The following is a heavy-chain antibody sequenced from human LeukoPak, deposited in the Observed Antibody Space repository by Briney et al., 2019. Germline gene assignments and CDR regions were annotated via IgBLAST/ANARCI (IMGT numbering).Heavy chain of an antibody. Sequence: SETLSLTCAVNGGSFSGYYWSWIDQPPGQGLEWIGEINHSGSTYYNPSLKSRVTISVDTSKNQFSLKLSSVTPADTAVYYCARNFQYFYVPDYWGQGTLVTVSS. CDR3: ARNFQYFYVPDY. CDR2: INHSGST. D-gene: IGHD5/OR15-5a*01. V-gene: IGHV4-34*01. CDR1: GGSFSGYY. J-gene: IGHJ4*02.